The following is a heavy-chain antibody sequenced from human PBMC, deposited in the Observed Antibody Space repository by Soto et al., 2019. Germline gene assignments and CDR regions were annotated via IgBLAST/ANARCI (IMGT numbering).Heavy chain of an antibody. D-gene: IGHD3-22*01. J-gene: IGHJ4*02. Sequence: GGSLRLSCGASGFTLRSYSMNWVRQAPGKGLEWVSYISSSTRTIHYAESVKGRFTISRDSAKNSLYLEMNSLRDEDTAVYYWARDHLDKYSSDSYYYSFDYGGRETRVTVS. CDR2: ISSSTRTI. V-gene: IGHV3-48*02. CDR1: GFTLRSYS. CDR3: ARDHLDKYSSDSYYYSFDY.